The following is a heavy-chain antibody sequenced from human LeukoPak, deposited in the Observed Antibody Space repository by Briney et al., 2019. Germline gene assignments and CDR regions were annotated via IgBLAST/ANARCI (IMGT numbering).Heavy chain of an antibody. Sequence: SVKVSCKASGYTFTGYYMHWVRQAPGQRLEWMGGILPVSRVGNYAQKFQGRVTITADESTNTTYMEVTSLTSDDTAVYYCARGYGDYVGYFDYWGQGTLVTVSS. V-gene: IGHV1-69*13. D-gene: IGHD4-17*01. CDR2: ILPVSRVG. CDR3: ARGYGDYVGYFDY. CDR1: GYTFTGYY. J-gene: IGHJ4*02.